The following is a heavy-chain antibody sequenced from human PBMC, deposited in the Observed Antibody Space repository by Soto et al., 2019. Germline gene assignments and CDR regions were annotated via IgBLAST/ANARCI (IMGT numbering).Heavy chain of an antibody. CDR3: AREAYYYDSSGYYTEYFQH. Sequence: AGGSLRLSCAASGFTFSSYNMNWVRQAPGKGLEWVSYISTSSSTIYYADSVKGRFTISRDNAKNSLYLQMNSLRDEDTAVYYCAREAYYYDSSGYYTEYFQHWGRGTLVTVSS. CDR2: ISTSSSTI. CDR1: GFTFSSYN. D-gene: IGHD3-22*01. J-gene: IGHJ1*01. V-gene: IGHV3-48*02.